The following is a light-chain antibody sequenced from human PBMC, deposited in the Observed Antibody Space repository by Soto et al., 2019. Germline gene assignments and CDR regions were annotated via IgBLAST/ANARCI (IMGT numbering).Light chain of an antibody. V-gene: IGKV3-15*01. CDR2: GAS. J-gene: IGKJ1*01. Sequence: EIVMTQSPATLSVSPGERATLSCRASQSVSSYLAWYQQKPGQSPRLLIYGASTRATGIPGRFSGSGSGTEFTLTISSLQSEDSAVYYCQQYDKWPPAMFGQGTKVDIK. CDR3: QQYDKWPPAM. CDR1: QSVSSY.